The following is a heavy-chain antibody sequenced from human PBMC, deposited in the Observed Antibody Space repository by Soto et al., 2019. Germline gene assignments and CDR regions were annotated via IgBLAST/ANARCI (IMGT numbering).Heavy chain of an antibody. CDR1: GDRFTSYW. CDR3: ARGMTNNNYVMDG. V-gene: IGHV5-51*01. D-gene: IGHD1-20*01. J-gene: IGHJ6*02. Sequence: PGEPLKISCQVAGDRFTSYWIGLVRPLHGKGLEWMGIIYPGDSDTRYSPSFQGQVTISADKSISTAYLQWSSLKASDTARYYCARGMTNNNYVMDGWGQGTTVTVS. CDR2: IYPGDSDT.